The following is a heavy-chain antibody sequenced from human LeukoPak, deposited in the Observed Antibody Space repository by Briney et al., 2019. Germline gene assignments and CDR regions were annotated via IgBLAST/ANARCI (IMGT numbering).Heavy chain of an antibody. CDR1: GFTFSSSW. V-gene: IGHV3-7*01. Sequence: GGSLRLSCAASGFTFSSSWRIWLPQAPGKGLEGVANIKQDTSEKYYADSVKGRFTISRDNAKNSLYLEMNSLRDEDTAVYYCARESGLDICGQGTTVTVSS. CDR3: ARESGLDI. J-gene: IGHJ6*02. D-gene: IGHD7-27*01. CDR2: IKQDTSEK.